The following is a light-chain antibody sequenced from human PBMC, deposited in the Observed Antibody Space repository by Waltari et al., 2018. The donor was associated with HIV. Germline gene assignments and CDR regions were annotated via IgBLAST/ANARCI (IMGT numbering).Light chain of an antibody. CDR3: LQFYSSLYT. CDR1: QSLLYSSNNKNY. Sequence: DIVMTQSPESLTVSLGERATINCKSSQSLLYSSNNKNYLAWYQQKGGQSPKLLINWASTRGSGVPDRFSGSGSGTNFTLTISSLQAEDVAVYYCLQFYSSLYTFGQGTNLEIK. CDR2: WAS. V-gene: IGKV4-1*01. J-gene: IGKJ2*01.